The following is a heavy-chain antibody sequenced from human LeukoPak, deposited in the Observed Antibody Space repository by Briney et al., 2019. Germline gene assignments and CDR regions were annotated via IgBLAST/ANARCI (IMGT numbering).Heavy chain of an antibody. V-gene: IGHV4-34*01. CDR2: INHSGST. CDR1: GGSFSGYY. CDR3: ARQDMEVVTATDAFDI. J-gene: IGHJ3*02. Sequence: SETLSLTCAVYGGSFSGYYWSWIRQPPGKGLEWIGEINHSGSTNYNPSLKSRVTISVDTSKNQFSLKLSSVTAADTAVYYCARQDMEVVTATDAFDIWGQGTMVTVSS. D-gene: IGHD2-21*02.